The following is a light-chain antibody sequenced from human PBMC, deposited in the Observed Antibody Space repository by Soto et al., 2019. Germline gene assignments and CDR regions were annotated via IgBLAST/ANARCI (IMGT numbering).Light chain of an antibody. V-gene: IGKV3-11*01. CDR2: DTS. CDR1: QSMTSH. J-gene: IGKJ2*01. CDR3: QQRDNWPET. Sequence: EIVLPQSPATLSLSPGERATLSCRASQSMTSHLAWYRQKPGQAPRLIMYDTSTRATGIPGRFSGSGSGTDFTLTISSLEPEDFAIYYCQQRDNWPETFGQGTKVDI.